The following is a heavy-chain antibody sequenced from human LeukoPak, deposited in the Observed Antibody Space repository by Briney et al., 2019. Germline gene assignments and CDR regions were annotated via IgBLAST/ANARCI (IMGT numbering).Heavy chain of an antibody. CDR3: ARDRWYYDFWSGYDAFDI. Sequence: SETLSLTCTVSGGSISSYYWSWIRQPAGKGLEWIGRTYTSGSTNYNPSLKSRVTMSVDTSKNQFSLKLSSVTAADTAVYYCARDRWYYDFWSGYDAFDIWGQGTMVTVSS. J-gene: IGHJ3*02. CDR2: TYTSGST. CDR1: GGSISSYY. D-gene: IGHD3-3*01. V-gene: IGHV4-4*07.